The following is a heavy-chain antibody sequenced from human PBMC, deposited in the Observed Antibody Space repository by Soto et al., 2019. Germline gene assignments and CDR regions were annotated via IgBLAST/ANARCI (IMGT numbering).Heavy chain of an antibody. CDR3: ARDPPYYYDSSGYHDAFDI. D-gene: IGHD3-22*01. Sequence: SVKVSCKASGGTFSSYAISWVRQAPGQGLEWMGGIIPIFGTANYAQKFQGRVTITADKSTSTAYMELSSLRSEDTAVYYCARDPPYYYDSSGYHDAFDIWGQGTMVTVS. V-gene: IGHV1-69*06. CDR2: IIPIFGTA. J-gene: IGHJ3*02. CDR1: GGTFSSYA.